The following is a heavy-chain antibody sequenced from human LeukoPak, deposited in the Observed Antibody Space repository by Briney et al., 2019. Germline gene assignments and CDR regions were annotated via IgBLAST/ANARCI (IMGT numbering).Heavy chain of an antibody. CDR3: ARDEGVSFDY. Sequence: PGGSLRLSCAASGFTFSAYNMNWVRQAPGKGLEWVSCISSSSNYIYYADSVKGRFTISRDNAKNSLFLQMKSLRAEDTAVYYCARDEGVSFDYWGQGILVTVSS. CDR2: ISSSSNYI. V-gene: IGHV3-21*01. J-gene: IGHJ4*02. CDR1: GFTFSAYN.